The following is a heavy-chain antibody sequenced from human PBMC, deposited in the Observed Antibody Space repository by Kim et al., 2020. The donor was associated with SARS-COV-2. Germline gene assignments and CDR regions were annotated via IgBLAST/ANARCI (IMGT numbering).Heavy chain of an antibody. D-gene: IGHD4-4*01. V-gene: IGHV3-23*01. J-gene: IGHJ4*02. CDR2: ISASGGST. CDR3: AKDLRQSTNYPDYFDY. CDR1: GFTVSSYA. Sequence: GGSLRLSCAASGFTVSSYAMTWVRQAPGKGLEWVSGISASGGSTFYRDSVKGRFTISRDSSKNTLYLQLNSLRAEDTAIYYCAKDLRQSTNYPDYFDYWGQGTLVTVSS.